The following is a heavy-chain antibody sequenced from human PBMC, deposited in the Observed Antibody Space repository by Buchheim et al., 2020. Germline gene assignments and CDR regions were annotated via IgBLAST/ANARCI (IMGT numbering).Heavy chain of an antibody. V-gene: IGHV3-72*01. CDR3: ASDHWGSYLN. CDR2: PSSSTA. D-gene: IGHD3-16*02. J-gene: IGHJ4*02. Sequence: EVQLVESGGGLVQPGGSLRLSCAASGFIFSDYDMDWVRQAPGKGLEWVGRPSSSTAEYAPSVKGRFTIPRDDSRNSQHLEIHSLITEDTAVYYCASDHWGSYLNWGQGSL. CDR1: GFIFSDYD.